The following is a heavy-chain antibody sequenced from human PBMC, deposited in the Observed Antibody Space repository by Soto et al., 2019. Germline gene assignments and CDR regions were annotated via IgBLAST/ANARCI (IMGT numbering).Heavy chain of an antibody. J-gene: IGHJ4*02. Sequence: PSETLSLTCIVSGDSISSSSYYWGWIRQPPGKDLEWIGSIYYSGRTYYNPSFKSRVTITIHTTKNQYSLKLISVTATATAVYYCASQWTTVVTQAYFDHWGQGALVTVSS. CDR2: IYYSGRT. D-gene: IGHD2-21*02. CDR1: GDSISSSSYY. CDR3: ASQWTTVVTQAYFDH. V-gene: IGHV4-39*01.